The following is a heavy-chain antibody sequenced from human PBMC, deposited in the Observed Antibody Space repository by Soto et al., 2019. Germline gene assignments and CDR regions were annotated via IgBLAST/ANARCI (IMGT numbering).Heavy chain of an antibody. CDR1: GYIFINYG. V-gene: IGHV1-18*01. CDR3: VMVDNYVTPTPQDV. CDR2: ISPYTGNT. D-gene: IGHD3-16*01. Sequence: QVQLVQSGDEVKKPGASVKVSCKASGYIFINYGIAWVRQAPGQGLEWMGWISPYTGNTHSASKVQGRLTMTTDTSTSTAYMDLGSLTSDDTAVYYCVMVDNYVTPTPQDVWGQGTTVTVSS. J-gene: IGHJ6*02.